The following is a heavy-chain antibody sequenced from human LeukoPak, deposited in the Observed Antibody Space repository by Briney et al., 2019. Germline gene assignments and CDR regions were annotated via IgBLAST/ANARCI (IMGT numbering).Heavy chain of an antibody. CDR3: ASIAWELRPAAPDWFDP. D-gene: IGHD1-26*01. CDR2: ISAYNGNT. J-gene: IGHJ5*02. V-gene: IGHV1-18*01. CDR1: GYTFTSYG. Sequence: ASVTVSCKASGYTFTSYGISWVRQAPGQGLEWMGWISAYNGNTNYAQKLQGRVTMTTDTSTSTAYMELRSLRSDDTAVYYCASIAWELRPAAPDWFDPWGQGTLVTVSS.